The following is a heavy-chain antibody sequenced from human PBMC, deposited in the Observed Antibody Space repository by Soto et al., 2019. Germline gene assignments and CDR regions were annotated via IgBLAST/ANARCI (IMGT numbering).Heavy chain of an antibody. CDR3: ARDSTIAAAGTGIWFDP. CDR1: GGSISSGGYY. CDR2: IYYSGST. Sequence: SETLSLTCTVSGGSISSGGYYWSWIRQHPGKGLEWIGYIYYSGSTYYNPSLKSRVTISVDTSKNQFSLKLSSVTAADTAVYYCARDSTIAAAGTGIWFDPWGQGTLVTVSS. J-gene: IGHJ5*02. D-gene: IGHD6-13*01. V-gene: IGHV4-31*03.